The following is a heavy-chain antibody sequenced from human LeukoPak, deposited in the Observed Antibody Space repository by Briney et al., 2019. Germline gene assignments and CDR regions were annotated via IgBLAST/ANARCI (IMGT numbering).Heavy chain of an antibody. D-gene: IGHD4-17*01. CDR3: ARETGSAVGSTDFDY. Sequence: GGSLRLSCAASGFTFSSYAIHWVRQAPGKGLEWVAVISYDGSSKYYADSVKGRFTISRDNSKNTLYLQMNSLRAEDTAVYYCARETGSAVGSTDFDYWGQGTLVTVSS. J-gene: IGHJ4*02. CDR2: ISYDGSSK. V-gene: IGHV3-30-3*01. CDR1: GFTFSSYA.